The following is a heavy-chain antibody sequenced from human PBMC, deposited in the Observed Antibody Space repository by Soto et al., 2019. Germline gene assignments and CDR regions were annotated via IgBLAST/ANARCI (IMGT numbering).Heavy chain of an antibody. D-gene: IGHD3-22*01. CDR1: GGSISSGGYY. V-gene: IGHV4-31*03. CDR3: ARAMETYYYDSSGYPYDAFDI. CDR2: IYYSGGT. J-gene: IGHJ3*02. Sequence: PSETLSLTCTVSGGSISSGGYYWSWIRQHPGKGLEWIGYIYYSGGTYYNPSLKSRVTISVDTSKNQFSLKLSSVTAADTAVYYCARAMETYYYDSSGYPYDAFDIWGQGTMVTVSS.